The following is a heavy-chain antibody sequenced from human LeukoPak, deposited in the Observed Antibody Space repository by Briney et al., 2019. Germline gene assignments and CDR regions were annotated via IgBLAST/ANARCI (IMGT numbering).Heavy chain of an antibody. CDR3: AKDVNYYDRSLDY. V-gene: IGHV3-23*01. J-gene: IGHJ4*02. CDR1: GFIFTNYA. D-gene: IGHD3-10*02. Sequence: GSLRLSCAASGFIFTNYAMTWVRQAPGQGLEWVSGITGSGGNTYYADSVKGRFTISRDNSKNTLYLQTDGLRVEDTAVYYCAKDVNYYDRSLDYWGQGTLVTVSS. CDR2: ITGSGGNT.